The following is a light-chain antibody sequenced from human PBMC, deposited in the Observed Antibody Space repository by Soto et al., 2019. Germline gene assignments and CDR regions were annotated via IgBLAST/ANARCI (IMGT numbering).Light chain of an antibody. CDR1: QSISSW. CDR2: KAS. J-gene: IGKJ1*01. V-gene: IGKV1-5*03. CDR3: QQYNSYSWT. Sequence: DIQMTQSPSTLSASVGDRVTITCRASQSISSWLAWYQQKPGKAPKLLIYKASSFESGVTSMFSGSRSGTEITLTISRLQPNDFATDYCQQYNSYSWTFGQGTKGEIK.